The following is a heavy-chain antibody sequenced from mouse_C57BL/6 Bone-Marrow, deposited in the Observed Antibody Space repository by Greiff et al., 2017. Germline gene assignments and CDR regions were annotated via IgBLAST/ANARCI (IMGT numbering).Heavy chain of an antibody. J-gene: IGHJ3*01. D-gene: IGHD1-1*01. CDR3: TFYGSSPAWFAY. CDR1: GFNIKDDY. CDR2: IDPENGDT. Sequence: EVKLVESGAELVRPGASVKLSCTASGFNIKDDYMHWVKQRPEQGLEWIGWIDPENGDTEYASKFQGKATITADTSSNTAYLQLSSLTSEDTAVYYCTFYGSSPAWFAYWGQGTLVTVSA. V-gene: IGHV14-4*01.